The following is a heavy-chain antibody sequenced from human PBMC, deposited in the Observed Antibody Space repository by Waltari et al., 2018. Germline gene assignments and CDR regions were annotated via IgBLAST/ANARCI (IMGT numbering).Heavy chain of an antibody. D-gene: IGHD1-26*01. CDR3: ARDSTHSGSGYTGFDY. V-gene: IGHV4-59*01. J-gene: IGHJ4*02. Sequence: QVQLQESGPGLVKPSETLSLTCTVSGGSISSYYWSWIRQPPGKGLEWIGYIYYSGSTNYNPSLTSRVTISVDTSKNQFSLKLSSVTAADTAVYYCARDSTHSGSGYTGFDYWGQGTLVTVSS. CDR2: IYYSGST. CDR1: GGSISSYY.